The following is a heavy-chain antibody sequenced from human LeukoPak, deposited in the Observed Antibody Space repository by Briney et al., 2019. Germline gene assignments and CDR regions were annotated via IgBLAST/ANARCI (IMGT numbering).Heavy chain of an antibody. Sequence: SETLSLTCTVSGGSISSYYWSWIRQPPGEGLEWIGYIYYSGSTYYNPSLKSRVTISVDTSKNQFSLKLSSVTAADTAVYYCARDGPPIDYWGQGTLVTVSS. CDR1: GGSISSYY. CDR2: IYYSGST. CDR3: ARDGPPIDY. V-gene: IGHV4-59*12. J-gene: IGHJ4*02.